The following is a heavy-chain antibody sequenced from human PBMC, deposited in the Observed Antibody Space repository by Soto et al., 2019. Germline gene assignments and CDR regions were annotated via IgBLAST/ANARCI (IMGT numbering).Heavy chain of an antibody. J-gene: IGHJ4*02. CDR2: IYYSGIT. V-gene: IGHV4-59*08. D-gene: IGHD6-19*01. CDR3: ARHSSSGWGLDFDY. Sequence: SETLSLTCTVSGGSISSYYWSWIRQPPGKGLEWIGYIYYSGITNYNPSLKSRVTISVDTSKNQISLKLSSVTAADTAVYYCARHSSSGWGLDFDYWGQGTLVTVSS. CDR1: GGSISSYY.